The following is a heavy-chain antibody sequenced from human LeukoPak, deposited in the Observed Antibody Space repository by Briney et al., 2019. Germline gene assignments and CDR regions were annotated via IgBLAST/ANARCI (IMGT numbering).Heavy chain of an antibody. Sequence: ASMKVSCKASGYTFTGYYMHWVRQAPGQGLEWMGWINPNSGVTNYAQKFQGRFTVTRDTSISTAYMELNRLRSDDTAVYYCARGFLSYGLDVWGQGTTVTVSS. CDR3: ARGFLSYGLDV. D-gene: IGHD3-3*01. J-gene: IGHJ6*02. V-gene: IGHV1-2*02. CDR1: GYTFTGYY. CDR2: INPNSGVT.